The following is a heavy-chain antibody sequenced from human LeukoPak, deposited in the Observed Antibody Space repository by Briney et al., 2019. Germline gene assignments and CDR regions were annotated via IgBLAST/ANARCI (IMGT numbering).Heavy chain of an antibody. J-gene: IGHJ2*01. CDR2: IYTSGST. CDR3: AREQYDYVWGSYRSHWYFDL. Sequence: SQTLSLTCTVSGGSISSGSYYWGWIRQPAGKGLEWIGRIYTSGSTNYNPSLKSRVTISVDTSKNQFSLRLSSVTAADTAVYYCAREQYDYVWGSYRSHWYFDLWGRGTLVTVSS. D-gene: IGHD3-16*02. V-gene: IGHV4-61*02. CDR1: GGSISSGSYY.